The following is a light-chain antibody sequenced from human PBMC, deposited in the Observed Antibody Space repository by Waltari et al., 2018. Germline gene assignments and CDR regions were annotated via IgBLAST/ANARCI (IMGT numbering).Light chain of an antibody. Sequence: TLSCRASQSVSSNLAWYQQKPGQAPRLLIYGASTRATGIPARFSGSGSGTDFTLTISSLQSEDFAVYYCQQYYNWPYTFGQGTKLEIK. CDR3: QQYYNWPYT. J-gene: IGKJ2*01. V-gene: IGKV3-15*01. CDR1: QSVSSN. CDR2: GAS.